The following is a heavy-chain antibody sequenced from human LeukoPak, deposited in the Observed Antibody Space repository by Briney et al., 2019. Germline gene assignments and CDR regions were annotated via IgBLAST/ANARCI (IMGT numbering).Heavy chain of an antibody. CDR1: GGSISSYY. Sequence: SETLSLTCTVSGGSISSYYWSWIRQPPGKGLEWIWEINHSGSTNYNPSLKSRVTISVDTSKNQFSLKLSSVTAADTAVYYCARLLILPWGYYYYYMDVWGKGTTVTVSS. V-gene: IGHV4-34*01. CDR3: ARLLILPWGYYYYYMDV. J-gene: IGHJ6*03. CDR2: INHSGST. D-gene: IGHD1-26*01.